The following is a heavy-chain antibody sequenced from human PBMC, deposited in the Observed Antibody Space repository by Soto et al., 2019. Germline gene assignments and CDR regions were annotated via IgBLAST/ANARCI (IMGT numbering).Heavy chain of an antibody. CDR2: VYYSGST. V-gene: IGHV4-39*01. Sequence: LSLTCTVSGGSISSYYWGWIRQPPGKGLEWIGSVYYSGSTYYNPSLKSRLTISVDTSKNHFSLKLSSVTAADTAVYYCARHPPTIFGVVAPYIDYWGQGTLVTVSS. CDR1: GGSISSYY. CDR3: ARHPPTIFGVVAPYIDY. J-gene: IGHJ4*02. D-gene: IGHD3-3*01.